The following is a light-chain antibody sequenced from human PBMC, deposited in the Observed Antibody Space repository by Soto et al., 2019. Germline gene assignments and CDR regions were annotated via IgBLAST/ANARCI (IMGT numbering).Light chain of an antibody. Sequence: DIQMTQSPSSLSASVGDRVTITCRASQSISSYLNWYQQKPRKAPKLLIYAASSLQSGVPSRFSGSGSATDFTLTISSLPPEDFATYYCQQSYSTITFGQGTRLEIK. CDR3: QQSYSTIT. CDR2: AAS. CDR1: QSISSY. J-gene: IGKJ5*01. V-gene: IGKV1-39*01.